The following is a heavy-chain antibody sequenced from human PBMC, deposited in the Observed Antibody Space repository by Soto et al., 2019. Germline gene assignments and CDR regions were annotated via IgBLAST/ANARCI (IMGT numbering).Heavy chain of an antibody. CDR3: AGIGDTFFDY. CDR2: IDWDDDK. D-gene: IGHD2-21*01. Sequence: SGPTLVNPTQTLTLTCTFSGFSLSTRGVRVSWIRQPPGKALEWLARIDWDDDKLYSTSLKTRLTISKDTSKNQVVLTMTNMDPVDTATYYCAGIGDTFFDYWGQGTRVTVSS. J-gene: IGHJ4*02. V-gene: IGHV2-70*04. CDR1: GFSLSTRGVR.